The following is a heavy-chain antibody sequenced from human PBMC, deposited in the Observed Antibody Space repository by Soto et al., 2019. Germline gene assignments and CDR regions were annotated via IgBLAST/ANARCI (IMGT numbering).Heavy chain of an antibody. CDR1: GFIFSSCA. J-gene: IGHJ4*02. Sequence: GGSLRLSCAASGFIFSSCAMSWVRQAPGKGLEWVSGIGDSGDTTYYADSVKGRFTISRDSSKNTLYLQMNSLRADDTAVYYCAKEGPYYDILTALDYWGQGTLVTVSS. CDR3: AKEGPYYDILTALDY. V-gene: IGHV3-23*01. D-gene: IGHD3-9*01. CDR2: IGDSGDTT.